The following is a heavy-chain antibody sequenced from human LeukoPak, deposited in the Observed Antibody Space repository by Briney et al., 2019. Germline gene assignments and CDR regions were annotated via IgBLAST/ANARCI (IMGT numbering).Heavy chain of an antibody. V-gene: IGHV4-38-2*02. CDR1: GYSISSGYY. J-gene: IGHJ5*02. D-gene: IGHD6-19*01. Sequence: SETLSLTCTVSGYSISSGYYWGWIRQPPGKGLEWIGSIYHSGSTYYNPSLKSRVTISVDTSKNQFSLKLSSVTAADTAVYYCARDSGPPGWFDPWGQGTLVTVSS. CDR2: IYHSGST. CDR3: ARDSGPPGWFDP.